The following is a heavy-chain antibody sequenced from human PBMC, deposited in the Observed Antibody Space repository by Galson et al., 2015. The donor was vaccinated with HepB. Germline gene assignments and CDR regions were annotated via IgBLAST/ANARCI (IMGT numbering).Heavy chain of an antibody. V-gene: IGHV3-9*01. CDR1: GFTFDDYA. CDR2: ISWNSGSI. CDR3: AKDIRHDGSKEFDY. Sequence: SLRLSCAASGFTFDDYAMHWVRQAPGKGLEWVSGISWNSGSIGYADSVKGRFTISRDNAKNSLYLQMNSLRAEDTALYYCAKDIRHDGSKEFDYWGQGTLVTVSS. D-gene: IGHD6-13*01. J-gene: IGHJ4*02.